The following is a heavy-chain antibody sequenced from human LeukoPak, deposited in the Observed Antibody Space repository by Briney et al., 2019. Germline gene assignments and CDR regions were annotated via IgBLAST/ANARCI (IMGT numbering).Heavy chain of an antibody. CDR3: ARTLGPRRGAFDI. Sequence: SGPALVKPTQTLTLTCTFSGFSLSTSGMRVSRIRQPPGKALEWLARIDWDDDKFYSTSLKTRLTISKDTSKNQVVLTMTNMDPVDTATYYCARTLGPRRGAFDIWGQGTMVTVSS. V-gene: IGHV2-70*04. J-gene: IGHJ3*02. CDR1: GFSLSTSGMR. CDR2: IDWDDDK.